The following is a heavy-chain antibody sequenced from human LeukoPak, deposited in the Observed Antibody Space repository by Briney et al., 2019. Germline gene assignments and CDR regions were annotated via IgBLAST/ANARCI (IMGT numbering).Heavy chain of an antibody. D-gene: IGHD3-3*01. CDR1: GYSISSGYY. CDR3: ARLYSYYDFWSGYFNWFDP. V-gene: IGHV4-38-2*01. CDR2: IYHSGST. Sequence: PSETLSLTCAVSGYSISSGYYWGWIRQPPVKGLEWIGSIYHSGSTYYNPSLKSRVTISVDTSMNQFSLKLSSVTAADTAVYYCARLYSYYDFWSGYFNWFDPWGQGTLVTVSS. J-gene: IGHJ5*02.